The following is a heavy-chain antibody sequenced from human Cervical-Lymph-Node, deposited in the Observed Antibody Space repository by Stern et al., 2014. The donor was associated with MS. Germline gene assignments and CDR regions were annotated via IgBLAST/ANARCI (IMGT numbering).Heavy chain of an antibody. CDR2: IIPIFGTA. J-gene: IGHJ6*02. CDR1: GGTFSSYA. CDR3: ARGELKEGLVRGMDV. Sequence: QVQLVESGAEVKKPGSSLKVSCKASGGTFSSYAITWVRQAPGQGLGWMGGIIPIFGTANYAQKFQGRVTITADESTGTAYMELSSLRSEDTAVYYCARGELKEGLVRGMDVWGQGTTVTVSS. D-gene: IGHD1-26*01. V-gene: IGHV1-69*01.